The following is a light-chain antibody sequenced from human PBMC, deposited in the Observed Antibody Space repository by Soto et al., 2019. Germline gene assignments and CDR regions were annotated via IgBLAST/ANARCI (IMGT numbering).Light chain of an antibody. Sequence: DIHMTQSPSSLSAFVGDRVTITGRASQSISTYLNWYQQKPGKAPKLLIYASSTLQSGVPSTFSGSGSGTDFTLTISRLQPEDFATYYCQQTYNTPRTFGQGTKLEIK. V-gene: IGKV1-39*01. CDR1: QSISTY. CDR3: QQTYNTPRT. J-gene: IGKJ2*01. CDR2: ASS.